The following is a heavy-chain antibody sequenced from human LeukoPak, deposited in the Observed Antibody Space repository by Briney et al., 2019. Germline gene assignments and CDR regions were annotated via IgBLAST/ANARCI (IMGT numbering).Heavy chain of an antibody. CDR3: ARLNVLSGSPLHHFDH. CDR1: GGSFSGYY. D-gene: IGHD6-13*01. J-gene: IGHJ4*02. Sequence: PSETLSLTCAVYGGSFSGYYWSWIRQTPGKGLEWIGEINHSGSTNYNPSLKSRVTISVDTSKNQFSLKLSSVTAADTAVYYCARLNVLSGSPLHHFDHWGQGTLVTVST. V-gene: IGHV4-34*01. CDR2: INHSGST.